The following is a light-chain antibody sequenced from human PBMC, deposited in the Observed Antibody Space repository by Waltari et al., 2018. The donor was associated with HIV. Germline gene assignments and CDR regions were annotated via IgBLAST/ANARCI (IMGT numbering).Light chain of an antibody. CDR1: Y. CDR2: DVN. V-gene: IGLV2-14*03. Sequence: YVAWYQQHAGKPPKLLIYDVNKRPSGVSDRFSGFRSGNMASLTISGLQTDDESIYFCSSYSTTNTYVVFGGGTKVTVL. CDR3: SSYSTTNTYVV. J-gene: IGLJ2*01.